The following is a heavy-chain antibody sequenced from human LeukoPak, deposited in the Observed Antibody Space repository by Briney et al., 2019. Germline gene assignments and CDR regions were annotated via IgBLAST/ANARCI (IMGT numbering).Heavy chain of an antibody. CDR3: ARGSGWLTDH. J-gene: IGHJ4*02. V-gene: IGHV4-61*01. D-gene: IGHD6-19*01. Sequence: SETLSLTCTVSGGSVSSGTYFLNWKRRAPGKGLEWIGYIDYNGRTNYNPSLKSRVTISVGTSKNQFPLKVNSVTATDTAVYYCARGSGWLTDHWGQGTLVTVSS. CDR2: IDYNGRT. CDR1: GGSVSSGTYF.